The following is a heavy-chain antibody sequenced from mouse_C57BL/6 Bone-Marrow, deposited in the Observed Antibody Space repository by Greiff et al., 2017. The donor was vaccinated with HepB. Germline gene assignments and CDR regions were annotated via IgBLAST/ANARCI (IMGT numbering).Heavy chain of an antibody. CDR3: ARQGDYSYFDY. V-gene: IGHV5-12*01. CDR1: GFTFSDYY. J-gene: IGHJ2*01. Sequence: EVQGVESGGGLVQPGGSLKLSCAASGFTFSDYYMYWVRQTPEKRLEWVAYISNGGGSTNYPDTVKGQFTISRDNANNTIYLHLSRLKSEDTAMYYCARQGDYSYFDYWGQGTTLTVSS. CDR2: ISNGGGST. D-gene: IGHD1-1*02.